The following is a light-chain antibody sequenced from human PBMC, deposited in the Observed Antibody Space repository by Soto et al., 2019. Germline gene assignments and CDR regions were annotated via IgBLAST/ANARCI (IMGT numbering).Light chain of an antibody. CDR3: QTWVTGIHI. Sequence: QPVLTQSPSASASLGASVTLTCTLSSGHSNYAIAWHQQQPEKGPRFLMKLNSDGSHSKGDGIPYRFSGSSSGAERYLTISTLQSEDEADYYCQTWVTGIHIFGGGTKLTVL. CDR2: LNSDGSH. CDR1: SGHSNYA. V-gene: IGLV4-69*01. J-gene: IGLJ2*01.